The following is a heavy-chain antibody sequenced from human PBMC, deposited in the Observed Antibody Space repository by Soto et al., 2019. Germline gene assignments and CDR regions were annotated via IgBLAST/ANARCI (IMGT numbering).Heavy chain of an antibody. CDR3: ARDNSNYYFYGMDV. CDR1: GFTFSSYG. V-gene: IGHV3-33*01. J-gene: IGHJ6*02. Sequence: GGSLRLSCAASGFTFSSYGMHWVRQAPGKGLEWVAVIWYDGSDKYYADSVKGRFTISRDNSKNTLYLQMNSLRAEDTAVYYCARDNSNYYFYGMDVWGQGTTVTV. D-gene: IGHD5-18*01. CDR2: IWYDGSDK.